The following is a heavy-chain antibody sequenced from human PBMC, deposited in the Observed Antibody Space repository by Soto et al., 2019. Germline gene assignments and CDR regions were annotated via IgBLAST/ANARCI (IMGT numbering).Heavy chain of an antibody. V-gene: IGHV3-33*01. Sequence: GGSLRLSCAASGFTFSSYGMHWVRQAPGKGLEWVAVIWYDGSNKYYADSVKGRFTISRDNSKNTLYLQMNSLRAEDTAVYYCARDSSGYYYYYGMDVWGQGTTVTAP. CDR1: GFTFSSYG. CDR3: ARDSSGYYYYYGMDV. CDR2: IWYDGSNK. D-gene: IGHD3-22*01. J-gene: IGHJ6*02.